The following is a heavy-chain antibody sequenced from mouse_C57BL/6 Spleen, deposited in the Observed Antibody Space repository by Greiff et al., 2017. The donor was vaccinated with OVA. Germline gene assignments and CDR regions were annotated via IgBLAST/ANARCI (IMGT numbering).Heavy chain of an antibody. Sequence: EVQLQQSGAELVKPGASVKLSCTASGFNITDYYMHWVKQRTEQGLEWIGRIDPEDGETKYAPKFQGKATITADTSSNTAYLQLSSLTSEEAAVYYCASGENGRVAPMDYWGQGTSVTVSS. CDR1: GFNITDYY. CDR3: ASGENGRVAPMDY. J-gene: IGHJ4*01. CDR2: IDPEDGET. D-gene: IGHD1-3*01. V-gene: IGHV14-2*01.